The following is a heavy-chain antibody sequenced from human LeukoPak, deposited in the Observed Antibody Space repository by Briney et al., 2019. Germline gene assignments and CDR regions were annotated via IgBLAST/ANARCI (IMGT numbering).Heavy chain of an antibody. CDR3: AKDGLVGATDWFDY. D-gene: IGHD1-26*01. CDR2: ISGSSGDT. V-gene: IGHV3-23*01. Sequence: GGALTLSCTASGFTFSRYAMSWVRQAPGKGLEWVSTISGSSGDTYYADSVKGRFAISRDISKNTLYLQMNSLRADDTAIYYCAKDGLVGATDWFDYWGQGTLVTVSS. J-gene: IGHJ4*02. CDR1: GFTFSRYA.